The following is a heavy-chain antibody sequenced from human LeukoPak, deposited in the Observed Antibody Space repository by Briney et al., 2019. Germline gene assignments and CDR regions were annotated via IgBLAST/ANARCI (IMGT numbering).Heavy chain of an antibody. J-gene: IGHJ4*02. CDR1: GYTFTSYY. V-gene: IGHV1-46*01. CDR3: ARSSYYYGSGSYYNDY. CDR2: INPSGGST. Sequence: ASVKVSCKASGYTFTSYYMHWVRQAPGQGLEWMGIINPSGGSTSYAQKFQGRVTMTRDTSTSTVYMELSSLRSEDTAVYYCARSSYYYGSGSYYNDYWGQGTLVTVSS. D-gene: IGHD3-10*01.